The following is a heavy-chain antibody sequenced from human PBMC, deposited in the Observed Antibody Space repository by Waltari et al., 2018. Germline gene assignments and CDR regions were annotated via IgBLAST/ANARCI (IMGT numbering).Heavy chain of an antibody. D-gene: IGHD2-21*01. CDR1: GASFSDYW. J-gene: IGHJ4*02. V-gene: IGHV3-7*01. CDR3: ARWRWHQSEFDS. Sequence: EVKLVESGGGLVQPGGSLRVSCAAAGASFSDYWLSWVSQATGKGLYGVSSRKQGVSEKNYMDSVKGRFTTSTDSAKNSLYLQMSSLRVEDTAVYYCARWRWHQSEFDSWGQGTLVTVSP. CDR2: RKQGVSEK.